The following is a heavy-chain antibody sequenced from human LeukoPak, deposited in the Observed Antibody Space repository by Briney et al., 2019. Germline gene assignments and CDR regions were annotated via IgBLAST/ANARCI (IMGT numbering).Heavy chain of an antibody. CDR3: AREGGHWNYVFDY. J-gene: IGHJ4*02. V-gene: IGHV1-69*13. D-gene: IGHD1-7*01. CDR2: IIPIFGTA. Sequence: ASVKVSCKASGYTFTSYAMHWVRQAPGQRLEWMGGIIPIFGTANYAQKFQGRVTITADESTSTAYMELSSLRSEDTAVYYCAREGGHWNYVFDYWGQGTLVTVSS. CDR1: GYTFTSYA.